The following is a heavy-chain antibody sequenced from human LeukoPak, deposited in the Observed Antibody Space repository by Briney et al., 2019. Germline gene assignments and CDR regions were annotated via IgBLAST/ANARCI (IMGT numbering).Heavy chain of an antibody. CDR1: GGSFSGYY. D-gene: IGHD1-26*01. J-gene: IGHJ5*02. CDR3: ARGVVSGSYYWFDP. CDR2: INHSGST. V-gene: IGHV4-34*01. Sequence: PSETLSHTCAVYGGSFSGYYWSWIRQPPGKGLEWIGEINHSGSTNYNPSLKSRVTISVDTSKNQFSLKLSSVTAADTAVYYCARGVVSGSYYWFDPWGQGTLVTVSS.